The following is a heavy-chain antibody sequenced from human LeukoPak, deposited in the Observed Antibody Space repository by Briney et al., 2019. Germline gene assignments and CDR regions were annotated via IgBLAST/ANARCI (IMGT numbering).Heavy chain of an antibody. Sequence: GASVKVSCKASGGTFSSYAISWVRQAPGQGLEWMGRITPIFGTANYAQKFQGRVTITTDESTSTAYMELSSLRSEDTAVYYCARGLGGYSGYDPPGYWGQGTLVTVSS. CDR3: ARGLGGYSGYDPPGY. J-gene: IGHJ4*02. CDR1: GGTFSSYA. V-gene: IGHV1-69*05. D-gene: IGHD5-12*01. CDR2: ITPIFGTA.